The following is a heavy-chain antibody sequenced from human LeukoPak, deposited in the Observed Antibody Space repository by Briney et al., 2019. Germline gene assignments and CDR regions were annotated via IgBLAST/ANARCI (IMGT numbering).Heavy chain of an antibody. CDR3: AKHDYESSGNYLNPAFDF. CDR2: INSGGST. D-gene: IGHD3-22*01. Sequence: GGSLRLSCAASGYTFSRYAMSWVRQAPGKGLEWVSGINSGGSTYYADSVKGRFTISRDSSKNSLFLQMNSLRAEDTALYYCAKHDYESSGNYLNPAFDFWGQGTMVAVSS. J-gene: IGHJ3*01. V-gene: IGHV3-23*01. CDR1: GYTFSRYA.